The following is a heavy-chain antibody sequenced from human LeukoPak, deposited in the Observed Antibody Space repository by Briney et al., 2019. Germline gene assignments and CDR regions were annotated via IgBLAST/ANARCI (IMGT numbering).Heavy chain of an antibody. V-gene: IGHV4-34*01. D-gene: IGHD1-26*01. J-gene: IGHJ4*02. CDR1: SGSFSGYY. CDR3: ARRYRETVGATRD. CDR2: INHSGST. Sequence: PSETLSLTCAVYSGSFSGYYWSWIRQPPGKGLEWIGEINHSGSTNYNPSLKSRVTTSVDTSKNQFSLKLSSVTAADTAVYYCARRYRETVGATRDWGQGTLVTVSS.